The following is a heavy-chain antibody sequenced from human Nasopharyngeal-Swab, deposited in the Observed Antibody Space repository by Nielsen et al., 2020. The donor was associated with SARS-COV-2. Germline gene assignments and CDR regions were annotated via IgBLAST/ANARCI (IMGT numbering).Heavy chain of an antibody. CDR2: ISSSSSYI. V-gene: IGHV3-21*01. D-gene: IGHD6-13*01. Sequence: GESLKISCAASGFTFSSYSMNWVRQAPGKGLEWVSSISSSSSYIYYADSVKGRFTISRDNAKNSLYLQMNSLRAEDTAAYYCARVWAAAGFLDYWGQGTLVTVSS. J-gene: IGHJ4*02. CDR3: ARVWAAAGFLDY. CDR1: GFTFSSYS.